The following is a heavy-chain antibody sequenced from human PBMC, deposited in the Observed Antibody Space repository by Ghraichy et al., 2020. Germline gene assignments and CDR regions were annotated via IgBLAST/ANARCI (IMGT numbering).Heavy chain of an antibody. Sequence: ASVKVSCKASGYTFTSYAMHWVRQAPGQRLEWMGWINAGNGNTKYSQKFQGRVTITRDTSASTAYMELSSLRSEDTAVYYCAREPSTTVTYYSHFDYWGQGTLVTVSS. CDR2: INAGNGNT. CDR1: GYTFTSYA. V-gene: IGHV1-3*01. D-gene: IGHD4-17*01. CDR3: AREPSTTVTYYSHFDY. J-gene: IGHJ4*02.